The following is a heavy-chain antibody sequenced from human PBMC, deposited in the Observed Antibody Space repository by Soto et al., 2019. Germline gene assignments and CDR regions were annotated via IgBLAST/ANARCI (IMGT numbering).Heavy chain of an antibody. CDR3: VKGADQASASYYTLDN. J-gene: IGHJ4*02. Sequence: QVQLVASGGGVVQPGRSLRLSCAASGFTFSSYGILWVGQAPGKGLEWVALVSYDGRNTYYADSVKGRFSISRDNFQNTLNLHMNSLRSEDTAVYYCVKGADQASASYYTLDNWGQGSLVTVAS. CDR2: VSYDGRNT. V-gene: IGHV3-30*18. CDR1: GFTFSSYG. D-gene: IGHD3-10*01.